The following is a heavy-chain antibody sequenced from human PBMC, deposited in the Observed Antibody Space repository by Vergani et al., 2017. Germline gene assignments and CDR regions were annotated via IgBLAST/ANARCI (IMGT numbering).Heavy chain of an antibody. CDR1: GFTFSSYG. CDR3: AKEPGYSSGWFHYYYGMDV. Sequence: QVQLVESGGGVVQPGRSLRLSCAASGFTFSSYGMHWVRQAPGKGLEWVAVLWYDGSNKYYADSVKGRFTISRDNSKSTLYLQRNSLRAEDTAVYYCAKEPGYSSGWFHYYYGMDVWGQGTTVTVSS. CDR2: LWYDGSNK. J-gene: IGHJ6*02. V-gene: IGHV3-33*06. D-gene: IGHD6-19*01.